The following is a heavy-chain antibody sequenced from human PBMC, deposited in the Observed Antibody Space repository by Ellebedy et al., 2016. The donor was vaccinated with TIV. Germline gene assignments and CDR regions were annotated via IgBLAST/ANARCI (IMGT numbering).Heavy chain of an antibody. CDR3: ARCYTGTNWFDP. D-gene: IGHD3-16*02. V-gene: IGHV4-59*12. J-gene: IGHJ5*02. Sequence: MPSETLSLTCTVSGGSISSYYWSWIRQHPGKGLEWIGYMYHSGSTNYNPSLRSRVTISVDTSKTQFSLKLSSVTAADTAIYYCARCYTGTNWFDPWGQGTLVTVSS. CDR1: GGSISSYY. CDR2: MYHSGST.